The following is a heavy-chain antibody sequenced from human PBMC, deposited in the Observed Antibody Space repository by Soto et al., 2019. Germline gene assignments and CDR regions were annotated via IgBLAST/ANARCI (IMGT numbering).Heavy chain of an antibody. Sequence: QLQLQESGPGLVKPSETLSLTCTVSGGSISSSSYYWGWIRQPPGKGLEWIGSIYYSGSTYYNPSLKRRVTISVDTSKNQFSLKLSSVTAADTAVYYCARHGGYYYYYDMDVWGKGTTVTVSS. CDR1: GGSISSSSYY. J-gene: IGHJ6*03. CDR2: IYYSGST. V-gene: IGHV4-39*01. CDR3: ARHGGYYYYYDMDV.